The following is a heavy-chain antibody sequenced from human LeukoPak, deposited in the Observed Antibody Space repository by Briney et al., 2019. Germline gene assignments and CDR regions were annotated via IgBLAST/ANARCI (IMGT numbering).Heavy chain of an antibody. V-gene: IGHV1-3*01. CDR3: ARGPSPRTYYYGSGTLYWYFDL. Sequence: ASVKVSCKASGYTFTSYAMHWVRQAPGQRLEWMGWINAGNGNTKYSQKFQGRVTITRDTSASTAYMELSSLRSEDTAVYYCARGPSPRTYYYGSGTLYWYFDLWGRGTLVTVSS. D-gene: IGHD3-10*01. CDR1: GYTFTSYA. J-gene: IGHJ2*01. CDR2: INAGNGNT.